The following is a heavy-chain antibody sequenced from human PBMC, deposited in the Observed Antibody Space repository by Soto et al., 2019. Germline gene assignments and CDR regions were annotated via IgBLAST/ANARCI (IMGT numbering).Heavy chain of an antibody. CDR2: INPKTGDT. Sequence: QVQLVQSGAEVKKPGTSVRVSCKASGYTFSDYYIHWVRQAPGQGLEWMGWINPKTGDTNYAQNFQGWVTMTRDTSISTAYMELSRLTFDDTALYFCARVGWDTVPHFDYWGLGTLITVSS. D-gene: IGHD4-17*01. J-gene: IGHJ4*02. CDR3: ARVGWDTVPHFDY. CDR1: GYTFSDYY. V-gene: IGHV1-2*04.